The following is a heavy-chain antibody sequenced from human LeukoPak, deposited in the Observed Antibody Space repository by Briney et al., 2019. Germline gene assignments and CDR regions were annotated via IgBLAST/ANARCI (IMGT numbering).Heavy chain of an antibody. D-gene: IGHD2-2*01. Sequence: GASVKVSCKASGYTFSNFGISXXXXXPGQXLEWMGXISGNNXXXXXXXXXQXXXXXXTDSSTSTAYMELRDLRSDDTAVYYCARDGTSTDDYWGQGTLVTVSS. V-gene: IGHV1-18*01. CDR2: ISGNNXXX. CDR3: ARDGTSTDDY. CDR1: GYTFSNFG. J-gene: IGHJ4*02.